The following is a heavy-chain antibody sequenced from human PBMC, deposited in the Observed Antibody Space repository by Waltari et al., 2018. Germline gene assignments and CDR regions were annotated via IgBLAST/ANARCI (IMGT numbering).Heavy chain of an antibody. D-gene: IGHD3-10*01. J-gene: IGHJ5*02. Sequence: QVQLVQSGAEVKKPGASVKVSCKASGYTFTGYYMHWVRQAPGQGLEWMGRINPNSGGTNYAQKFQGRVTMTRDTSISTAYMELSRLRSDDTAVYYCARENPQILWFGELRNWFDPWGQGTLVTVSS. CDR1: GYTFTGYY. CDR2: INPNSGGT. V-gene: IGHV1-2*06. CDR3: ARENPQILWFGELRNWFDP.